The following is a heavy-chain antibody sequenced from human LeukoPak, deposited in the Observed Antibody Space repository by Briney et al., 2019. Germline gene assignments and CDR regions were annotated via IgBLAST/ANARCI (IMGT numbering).Heavy chain of an antibody. J-gene: IGHJ3*02. CDR3: ARYRLPLFAFDI. V-gene: IGHV4-59*01. Sequence: SETLSLTCTVSGGSISSYYWSWIRQPPGKGLEWIGYIYYSGSTNYNPSLKSRVTISVDTSKNQFSLKLSSVTAADTAVYYCARYRLPLFAFDIWGQGTMVTVSS. CDR2: IYYSGST. D-gene: IGHD5-18*01. CDR1: GGSISSYY.